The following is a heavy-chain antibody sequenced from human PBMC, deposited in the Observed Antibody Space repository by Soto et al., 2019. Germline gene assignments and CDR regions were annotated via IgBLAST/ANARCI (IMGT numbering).Heavy chain of an antibody. D-gene: IGHD3-9*01. CDR3: TRARYMGTPFCI. CDR2: ISGSTGSI. V-gene: IGHV3-21*01. CDR1: GFAFSTYT. Sequence: EVQLVESGGGLVKPGGSLRLSCAASGFAFSTYTMSWVRQAPGKGLEWVSSISGSTGSIYYADSVKGRFTISRDNDNNSLYLQMNSLRADDTAVYDCTRARYMGTPFCIWGQGRMVTVS. J-gene: IGHJ3*02.